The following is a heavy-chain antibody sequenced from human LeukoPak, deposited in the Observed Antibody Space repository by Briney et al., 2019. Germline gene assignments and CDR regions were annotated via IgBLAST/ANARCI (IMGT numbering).Heavy chain of an antibody. J-gene: IGHJ3*02. CDR2: IYYSGST. V-gene: IGHV4-59*01. Sequence: SETLSLTCTVSGGSISSYYWSWIRQPPGKGLEWIGYIYYSGSTNYNPSLKSRVTISVDTSKNQFSLKLSSVTAADTAVYYCARKGPYSGGYDRRVNIAFDIWGQGTMATVSS. CDR3: ARKGPYSGGYDRRVNIAFDI. D-gene: IGHD1-26*01. CDR1: GGSISSYY.